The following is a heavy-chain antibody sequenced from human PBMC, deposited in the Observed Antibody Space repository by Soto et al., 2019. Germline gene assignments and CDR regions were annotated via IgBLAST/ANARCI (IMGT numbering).Heavy chain of an antibody. J-gene: IGHJ5*02. CDR2: ISGSGGST. CDR3: AKDLSGIAAAGVNWFDP. Sequence: GGSLRLSCAASGFTFSSYAMGWVRQAPGKGLEWVSAISGSGGSTYYADSVKGRFTISRDNSKNTLYLQMNSLRAEDTAVYYCAKDLSGIAAAGVNWFDPWGQGTLVTVSS. CDR1: GFTFSSYA. V-gene: IGHV3-23*01. D-gene: IGHD6-13*01.